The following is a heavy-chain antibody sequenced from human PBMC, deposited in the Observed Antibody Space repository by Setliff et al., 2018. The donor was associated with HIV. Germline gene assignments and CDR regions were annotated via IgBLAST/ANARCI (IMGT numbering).Heavy chain of an antibody. CDR1: GGSISSYY. CDR2: IYYSGST. J-gene: IGHJ5*02. V-gene: IGHV4-59*01. D-gene: IGHD1-26*01. CDR3: VRNTVGATMWFDP. Sequence: KTSETLSLTCTVSGGSISSYYWSWIRQPPGKGLEWIGYIYYSGSTNYNPSLKSRVTMSVDTSKNQFSLKLSSVTAADTAVYYCVRNTVGATMWFDPWGQGTLVTVSS.